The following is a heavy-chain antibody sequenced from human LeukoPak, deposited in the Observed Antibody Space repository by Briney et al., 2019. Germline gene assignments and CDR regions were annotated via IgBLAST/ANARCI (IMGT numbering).Heavy chain of an antibody. D-gene: IGHD5-18*01. CDR1: GGSSSGYY. V-gene: IGHV4-34*01. Sequence: SETLSLTCAVYGGSSSGYYWSWIRQPPGKGLEWIGEINHSGSTNYNPSLKSRVTISVDTSKNQFSLKLSSVTAADTAVYYCARDDSIVTAHYYMDVWGKGTTVTISS. CDR2: INHSGST. J-gene: IGHJ6*03. CDR3: ARDDSIVTAHYYMDV.